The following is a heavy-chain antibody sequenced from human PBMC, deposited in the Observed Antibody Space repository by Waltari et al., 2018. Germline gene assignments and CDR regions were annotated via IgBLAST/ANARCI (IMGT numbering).Heavy chain of an antibody. CDR3: ARAYDFWSGYVGNFDY. V-gene: IGHV4-30-4*08. J-gene: IGHJ4*02. Sequence: QVQLQESGPGLVKPSQTLSLTCTVSGGSISSGDYYWSWLRQPPGKGLEWIGYIYYSGSTYYNPSLKSRVTISVDTSKNQFSLKLSSVTAADTAVYYCARAYDFWSGYVGNFDYWGQGTLVTVSS. D-gene: IGHD3-3*01. CDR1: GGSISSGDYY. CDR2: IYYSGST.